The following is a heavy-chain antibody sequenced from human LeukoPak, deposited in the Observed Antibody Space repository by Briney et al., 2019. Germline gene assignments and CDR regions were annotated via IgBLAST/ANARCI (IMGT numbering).Heavy chain of an antibody. V-gene: IGHV3-48*03. Sequence: GGSLRLSCAASGFTFSSYEMNWVRQAPGKGLEWVSYISSSGSTIYYADFVKGRFTISRDNSKNTLYLQMNSLRVEDTAMYYCVVRLPASGAYWGQGTLVTVSS. J-gene: IGHJ1*01. CDR1: GFTFSSYE. CDR2: ISSSGSTI. D-gene: IGHD3-10*01. CDR3: VVRLPASGAY.